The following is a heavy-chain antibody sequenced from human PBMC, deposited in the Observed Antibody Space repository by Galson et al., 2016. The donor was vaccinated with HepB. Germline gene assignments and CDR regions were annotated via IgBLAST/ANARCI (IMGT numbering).Heavy chain of an antibody. V-gene: IGHV3-33*01. Sequence: SLRLSCAASGFTFSNYGLHWVRQAPGKGLEWVAVVWFGGTNTYYADSVKGRFTISRDNSKNTLFLQMNRLRAEDTAVYYCARTEYNDYFDYWGQGTLVTVSS. D-gene: IGHD1-1*01. CDR3: ARTEYNDYFDY. CDR2: VWFGGTNT. CDR1: GFTFSNYG. J-gene: IGHJ4*02.